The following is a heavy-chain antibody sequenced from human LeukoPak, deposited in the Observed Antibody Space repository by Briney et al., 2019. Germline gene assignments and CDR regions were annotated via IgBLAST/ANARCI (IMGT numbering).Heavy chain of an antibody. D-gene: IGHD6-13*01. CDR1: GGSISNYY. CDR2: IYYSGTT. V-gene: IGHV4-59*01. J-gene: IGHJ4*02. Sequence: PSETLSLTCTVSGGSISNYYWSWIRQPPGRGLEWIGYIYYSGTTNYNPSLKSRVTISVDTSKNQFSLKLNSVTAADTAVYYCARGVYIAAAQYGYWGQGTLVTVSS. CDR3: ARGVYIAAAQYGY.